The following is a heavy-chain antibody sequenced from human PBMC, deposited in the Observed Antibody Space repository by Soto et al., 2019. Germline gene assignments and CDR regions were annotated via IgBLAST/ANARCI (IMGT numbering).Heavy chain of an antibody. V-gene: IGHV4-31*03. Sequence: KPSETLSLTCTVSGSSITRGGYYWSWIRQHPGKGLEWIGYIYNSGTTYYNPSLKSRVTISVDTSKNQFSLKLTSVTAADTAVYYCARDPAPWGQGTLVTVSS. CDR3: ARDPAP. CDR1: GSSITRGGYY. CDR2: IYNSGTT. J-gene: IGHJ5*02.